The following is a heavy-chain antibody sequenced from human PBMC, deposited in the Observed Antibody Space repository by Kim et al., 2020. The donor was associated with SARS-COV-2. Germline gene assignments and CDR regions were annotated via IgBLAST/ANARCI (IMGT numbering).Heavy chain of an antibody. CDR3: AKTLGGSLRSRSFDI. V-gene: IGHV5-51*01. J-gene: IGHJ3*02. CDR1: GDISPNYW. CDR2: IYPGDSDT. Sequence: GESLKISCQHFGDISPNYWIGWVRQLPGKGLEWMGIIYPGDSDTRYSPSFLGQVTFSADRSISAAYLQWTSLKASDTAIYYCAKTLGGSLRSRSFDIWGQGTLVTVSS. D-gene: IGHD2-15*01.